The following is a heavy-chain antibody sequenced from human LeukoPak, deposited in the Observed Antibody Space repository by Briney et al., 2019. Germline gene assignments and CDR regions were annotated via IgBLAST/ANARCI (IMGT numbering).Heavy chain of an antibody. CDR3: ARDVRGYSYGSYYYYYYYMDV. CDR2: ISSKGGST. Sequence: GGSLRLSCAASGFTFSSYAMHWVRQAPGKGREYVSAISSKGGSTYYANSVKGRFTISRDNSKNTLYLQMGSLRAEDMAVYYCARDVRGYSYGSYYYYYYYMDVWGKGTTVTVSS. J-gene: IGHJ6*03. D-gene: IGHD5-18*01. V-gene: IGHV3-64*01. CDR1: GFTFSSYA.